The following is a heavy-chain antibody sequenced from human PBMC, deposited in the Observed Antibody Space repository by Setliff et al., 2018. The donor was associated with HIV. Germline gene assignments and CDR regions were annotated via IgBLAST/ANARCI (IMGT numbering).Heavy chain of an antibody. V-gene: IGHV3-23*01. J-gene: IGHJ6*03. D-gene: IGHD2-2*01. Sequence: GESLKISCAASGFTFTSYAMSWVRQAPGKGLEWVSSISGSGITTYHAYSVKGRFTISRDNSKNTLYLQMNSLRAEDTAIYYCAKSGYCGSTTCRNYYYYMDVWGRGTTVTVSS. CDR3: AKSGYCGSTTCRNYYYYMDV. CDR2: ISGSGITT. CDR1: GFTFTSYA.